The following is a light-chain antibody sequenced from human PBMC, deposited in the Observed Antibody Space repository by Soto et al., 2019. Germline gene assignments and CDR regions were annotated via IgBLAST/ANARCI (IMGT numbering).Light chain of an antibody. V-gene: IGKV3D-15*01. CDR1: HSVDSN. CDR2: GAS. J-gene: IGKJ1*01. CDR3: QQYGSSPPT. Sequence: EIVMTQSPATLSVSPGEGATLSCRASHSVDSNLAWYQQKPGQAPRLLIFGASTRATGIPTRFSGGGSGTDFTLTISSLQSEDFAVYYCQQYGSSPPTFGQGTKVEIK.